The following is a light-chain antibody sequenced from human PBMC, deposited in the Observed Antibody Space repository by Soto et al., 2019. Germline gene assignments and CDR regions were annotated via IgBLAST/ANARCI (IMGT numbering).Light chain of an antibody. J-gene: IGKJ3*01. Sequence: EIVLTQSPGTLSLSPGERATLSCRASQSVSSSYLAWYQHKPGQAPRLLIYGASTRATGIPHRFSGSGSGTDFTLTISRLEPEDFAVYYCQQYGSSPPFTVGPGTKVDIK. CDR3: QQYGSSPPFT. CDR2: GAS. CDR1: QSVSSSY. V-gene: IGKV3-20*01.